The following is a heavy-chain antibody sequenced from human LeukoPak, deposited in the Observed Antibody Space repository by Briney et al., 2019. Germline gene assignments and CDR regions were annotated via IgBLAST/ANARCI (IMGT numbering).Heavy chain of an antibody. CDR3: ARGRNKSQYRSPPEDY. CDR1: GYTFTSYD. CDR2: MNPKSGNT. V-gene: IGHV1-8*03. Sequence: ASVKVSCKASGYTFTSYDINWVRQATGQGREWMGWMNPKSGNTDYAQKFQGRVTITRNTSISPAYMELSRLRSEDTAVYYCARGRNKSQYRSPPEDYWRQGTLVTVSS. J-gene: IGHJ4*02. D-gene: IGHD6-6*01.